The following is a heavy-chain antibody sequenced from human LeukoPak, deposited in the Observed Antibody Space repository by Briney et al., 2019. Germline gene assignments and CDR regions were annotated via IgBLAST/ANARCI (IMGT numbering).Heavy chain of an antibody. J-gene: IGHJ4*02. Sequence: GGSLRLSCAASGFTFSSYWMHSVRQAPGKGLVWVSRINSDGSSTSYADSVRGRFSISRDNAKNTLYLQMNSLRAEDTAVYYCARGLSGYASSLGYWGQGTLVTVSA. CDR3: ARGLSGYASSLGY. D-gene: IGHD6-6*01. CDR2: INSDGSST. CDR1: GFTFSSYW. V-gene: IGHV3-74*01.